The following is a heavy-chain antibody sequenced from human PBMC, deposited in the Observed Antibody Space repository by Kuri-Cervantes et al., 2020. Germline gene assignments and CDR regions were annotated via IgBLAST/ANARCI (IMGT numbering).Heavy chain of an antibody. CDR1: GFTFSSHN. CDR2: ITSSGNTI. D-gene: IGHD4-17*01. J-gene: IGHJ3*01. V-gene: IGHV3-48*01. Sequence: GGSLRLSCAASGFTFSSHNMNWVRQTPGKGLECISSITSSGNTIYYADSVKGRFTISRDNAKSTLYLQMNSLRPEDTAVYFCARGLQVFRVGLTATTGSDAFDVWGRGTMVTVSS. CDR3: ARGLQVFRVGLTATTGSDAFDV.